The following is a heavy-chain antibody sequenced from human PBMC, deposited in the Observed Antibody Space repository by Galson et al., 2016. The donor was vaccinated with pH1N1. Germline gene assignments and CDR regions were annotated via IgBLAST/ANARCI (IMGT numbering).Heavy chain of an antibody. Sequence: SVKVSCKASGGTFSSFGISWVRRAPGQGLEWMGGIISMFAKTNYAQKFQGRVTITADELTSTAYMDMSSLTSEDTAVYYCARSPGYMVTALDNWGHGTLVTVSS. V-gene: IGHV1-69*13. J-gene: IGHJ4*01. CDR2: IISMFAKT. CDR3: ARSPGYMVTALDN. CDR1: GGTFSSFG. D-gene: IGHD2-21*02.